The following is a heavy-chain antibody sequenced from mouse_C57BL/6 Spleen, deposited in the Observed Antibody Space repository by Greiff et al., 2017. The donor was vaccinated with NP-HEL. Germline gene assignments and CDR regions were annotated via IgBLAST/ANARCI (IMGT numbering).Heavy chain of an antibody. CDR2: INPNNGGT. CDR3: ARGAYYSNLYYAMDY. Sequence: EVKLEESGPELVKPGASVKIPCKASGYTFTDYNMDWVKQSHGKSLEWIGDINPNNGGTIYNQKFKGKATLTVDKSSSTAYMELRSLTSEDTAVYYCARGAYYSNLYYAMDYWGQGTSVTVSS. J-gene: IGHJ4*01. V-gene: IGHV1-18*01. CDR1: GYTFTDYN. D-gene: IGHD2-5*01.